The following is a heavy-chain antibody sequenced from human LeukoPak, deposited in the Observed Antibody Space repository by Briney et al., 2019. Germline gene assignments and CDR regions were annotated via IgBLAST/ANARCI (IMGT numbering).Heavy chain of an antibody. J-gene: IGHJ5*02. V-gene: IGHV1-2*02. CDR3: ARDRGIVVVPAAMTHNWFDP. Sequence: SVKVSCKASGYTFTGYYMHWVRQAPGQGLDGMGWINPNSGGTNFEQKVQGRVTMTRDTSISTAYMELSRLRSDDTAVYYCARDRGIVVVPAAMTHNWFDPWGQGTLVTVSS. D-gene: IGHD2-2*01. CDR2: INPNSGGT. CDR1: GYTFTGYY.